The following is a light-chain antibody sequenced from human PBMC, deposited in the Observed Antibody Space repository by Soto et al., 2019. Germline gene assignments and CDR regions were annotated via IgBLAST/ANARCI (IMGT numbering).Light chain of an antibody. CDR2: GAS. CDR3: QQRSNWPPIT. CDR1: QSVSNNY. V-gene: IGKV3-11*01. Sequence: EIVLTQSPGTLSLSQGERATLSCRASQSVSNNYLAWYQQKPGQAPRLLIYGASNRATGIPARFSGSGSGTDFTLTISSLEPEDFAVYYCQQRSNWPPITFGQGTRLEIK. J-gene: IGKJ5*01.